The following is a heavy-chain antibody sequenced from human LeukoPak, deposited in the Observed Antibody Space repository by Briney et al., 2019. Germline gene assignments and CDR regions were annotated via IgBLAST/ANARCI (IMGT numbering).Heavy chain of an antibody. CDR3: ARGVAAIFYYYGMDV. Sequence: GGSLRLSCAASGFTFSSYAMHWVRQAPGKGLEYVSAISSNGGSTYYADSVKGRFTISRDNSKNTLYLQMGSLRAEDMAVYYCARGVAAIFYYYGMDVWGKGTTVTVSS. CDR1: GFTFSSYA. D-gene: IGHD2-15*01. J-gene: IGHJ6*04. V-gene: IGHV3-64*02. CDR2: ISSNGGST.